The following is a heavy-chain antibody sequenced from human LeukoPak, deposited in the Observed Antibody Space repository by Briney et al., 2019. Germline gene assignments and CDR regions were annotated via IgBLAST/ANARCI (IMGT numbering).Heavy chain of an antibody. CDR3: ARDRYSSSSGGWFDP. Sequence: SETLSLTCTVSGGSISSYYWSWIRQPPGKGLEWIGYIYYSGSTNYNPSLKSRVTISIDTSKNQFSLKLSSVTDADTAVSYCARDRYSSSSGGWFDPWGQGTLVTVSS. D-gene: IGHD6-6*01. CDR1: GGSISSYY. J-gene: IGHJ5*02. V-gene: IGHV4-59*01. CDR2: IYYSGST.